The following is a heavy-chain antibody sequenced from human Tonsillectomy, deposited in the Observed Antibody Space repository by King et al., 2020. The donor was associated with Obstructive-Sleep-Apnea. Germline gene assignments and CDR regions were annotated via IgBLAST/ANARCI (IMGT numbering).Heavy chain of an antibody. CDR1: GYSFSSYY. J-gene: IGHJ4*02. V-gene: IGHV5-10-1*01. CDR3: AKEYSSSWSDDY. CDR2: IDPSDSDT. D-gene: IGHD6-13*01. Sequence: QLVQSGAEVKKPGESLRISCQGSGYSFSSYYITWVRQMPGKGLEGMGRIDPSDSDTNYSPSFQGHVTIPVDKSINTAYLQWSSLKASDTAMYYCAKEYSSSWSDDYWGQGTLVTVSS.